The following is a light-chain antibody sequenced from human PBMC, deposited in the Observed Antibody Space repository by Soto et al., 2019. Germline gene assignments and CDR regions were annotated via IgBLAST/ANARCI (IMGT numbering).Light chain of an antibody. CDR2: GAS. J-gene: IGKJ3*01. CDR1: QSVTSSN. V-gene: IGKV3-20*01. CDR3: QQYGSSPFT. Sequence: EIVLTQSPGTLSLSPGERATLSCRASQSVTSSNLAWFQQKTGQAPRLLIYGASSRAIGIPDRFSGSGSGTDFTLTISRLEPEDFAVYYCQQYGSSPFTFGPGTKVDI.